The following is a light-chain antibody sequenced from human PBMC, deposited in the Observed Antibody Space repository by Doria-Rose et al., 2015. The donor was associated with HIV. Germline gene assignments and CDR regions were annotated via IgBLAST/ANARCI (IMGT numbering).Light chain of an antibody. Sequence: TQSPGTLSLSPGERATLSCGASQSFSSTYLAWYQQEPGQAPSLLIYDGSTRATGIPDRFSASGSGTDLTLTINRLEPEDFALYYCHQYGTSWTFGQGTKVEI. CDR1: QSFSSTY. V-gene: IGKV3-20*01. CDR2: DGS. CDR3: HQYGTSWT. J-gene: IGKJ1*01.